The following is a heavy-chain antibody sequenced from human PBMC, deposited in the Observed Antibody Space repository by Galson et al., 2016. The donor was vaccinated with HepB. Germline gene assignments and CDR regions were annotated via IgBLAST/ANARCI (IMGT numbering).Heavy chain of an antibody. CDR1: GFSFSTYG. CDR2: ISSDGSII. V-gene: IGHV3-30*18. D-gene: IGHD5-18*01. Sequence: SLRLSCAASGFSFSTYGMHWVRQAPGKGLEWVAVISSDGSIIHSADSVKGRFTISRDNSKTTLFLLMNSLRIDDTAVYYCAKVFRQYSYGYSGWYFDLWGRGTLVTVSS. J-gene: IGHJ2*01. CDR3: AKVFRQYSYGYSGWYFDL.